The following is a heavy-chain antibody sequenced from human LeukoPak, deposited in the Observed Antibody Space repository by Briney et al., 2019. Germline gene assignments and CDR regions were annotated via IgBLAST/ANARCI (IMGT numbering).Heavy chain of an antibody. CDR2: ITNSGTTI. CDR1: GFTFTDYY. V-gene: IGHV3-11*04. J-gene: IGHJ5*02. Sequence: PGGSLRLSCAASGFTFTDYYMSWIRQAPGKGLEWVSYITNSGTTIYYADSVKGRFTISRDNAKNSLYLQMNSLRAEDTAMYYCARVAMIVVAPSGGWFDPWGQGTLVTVSS. D-gene: IGHD3-22*01. CDR3: ARVAMIVVAPSGGWFDP.